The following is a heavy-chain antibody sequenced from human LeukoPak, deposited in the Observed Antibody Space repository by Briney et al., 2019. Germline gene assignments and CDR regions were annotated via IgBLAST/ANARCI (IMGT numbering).Heavy chain of an antibody. V-gene: IGHV4-59*01. CDR2: IYYSGST. D-gene: IGHD3-16*02. CDR3: ARVGLYGYVWGSYRYSGFDI. J-gene: IGHJ3*02. Sequence: PSETLSLTCTVSGGSISSYYWSWIRQPPGKGLEWIGYIYYSGSTNYNPSLKSRVTIPVDTSKNQFSLKLSSVTAADTAVYYCARVGLYGYVWGSYRYSGFDIWGQGTMVTVSS. CDR1: GGSISSYY.